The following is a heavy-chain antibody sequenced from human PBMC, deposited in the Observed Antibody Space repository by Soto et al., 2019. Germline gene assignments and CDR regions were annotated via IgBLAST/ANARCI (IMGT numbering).Heavy chain of an antibody. D-gene: IGHD3-10*01. CDR2: INAGNGNT. V-gene: IGHV1-3*01. J-gene: IGHJ6*02. CDR1: GYTFTSYA. CDR3: ARDSWFGGFYGMDV. Sequence: GASVKVSCKASGYTFTSYAMHWVRQAPGQRLEWMGWINAGNGNTKYSQKFQGRVTITRDTSASTAYMELSSLRSEDTAVYYCARDSWFGGFYGMDVWGQGTTVTVSS.